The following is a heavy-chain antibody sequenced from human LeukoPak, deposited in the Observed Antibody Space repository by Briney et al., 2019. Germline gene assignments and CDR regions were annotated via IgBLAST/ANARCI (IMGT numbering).Heavy chain of an antibody. V-gene: IGHV1-18*01. CDR3: ARSNSGSYYHFDY. CDR2: ISTYNDNT. D-gene: IGHD1-26*01. CDR1: GYSFTTFA. Sequence: ASVKVSCKASGYSFTTFAMNWVRQAPGQGPEWLGWISTYNDNTYYAQKFQGRVTMTTDTSTSTAYMELMSLTSDDTAVYYCARSNSGSYYHFDYWGQGTLVTVSS. J-gene: IGHJ4*02.